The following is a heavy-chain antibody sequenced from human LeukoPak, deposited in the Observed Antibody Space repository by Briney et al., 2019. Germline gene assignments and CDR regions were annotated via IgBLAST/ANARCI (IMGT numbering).Heavy chain of an antibody. CDR2: IKQDGSEK. CDR3: ARDPDYYDSSGPFDY. V-gene: IGHV3-7*01. D-gene: IGHD3-22*01. Sequence: GRSLRLSCAASGFTFSSYWMSWIRQAPGKGLEWVANIKQDGSEKYYVDSLKGRFTISRDNAKNSLYLQMNSMRAEDTAVYYCARDPDYYDSSGPFDYWGQGTLVTVSS. CDR1: GFTFSSYW. J-gene: IGHJ4*02.